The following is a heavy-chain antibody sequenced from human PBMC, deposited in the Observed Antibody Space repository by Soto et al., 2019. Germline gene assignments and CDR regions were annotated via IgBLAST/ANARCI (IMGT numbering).Heavy chain of an antibody. CDR2: ISSSGGAI. V-gene: IGHV3-48*02. CDR3: ARDHGGSTWFVGVYYFFGMDV. D-gene: IGHD6-13*01. CDR1: GSIFSDYT. J-gene: IGHJ6*02. Sequence: EVQLVESGGDLVQPGGSLRLSCAASGSIFSDYTMTWVRQAPGRGLEFVSHISSSGGAIFYAESVKGRFTVSRDNAKNSLYLQMNSLRDEDTAVYFCARDHGGSTWFVGVYYFFGMDVWGQGTAVTVSS.